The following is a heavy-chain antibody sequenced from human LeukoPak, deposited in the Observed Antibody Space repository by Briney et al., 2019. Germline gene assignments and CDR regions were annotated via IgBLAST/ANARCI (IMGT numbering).Heavy chain of an antibody. Sequence: SQTLSLTCTVSGGSINSGDYYWSWVRQPPGKGLEWIGYISYSGSTYYNPSLKSRVTISVDTSNNQFSLKLSSVTAADTAVYYCTRVAYRGSFDSWGQGALVTVSS. CDR2: ISYSGST. V-gene: IGHV4-30-4*01. J-gene: IGHJ4*02. CDR3: TRVAYRGSFDS. CDR1: GGSINSGDYY. D-gene: IGHD4-11*01.